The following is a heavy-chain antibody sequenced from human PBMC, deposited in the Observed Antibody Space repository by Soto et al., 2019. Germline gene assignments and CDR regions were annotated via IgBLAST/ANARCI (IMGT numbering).Heavy chain of an antibody. D-gene: IGHD3-10*01. CDR2: IGGSGGTK. CDR3: ARDRGGDVGQFLFPDGFDL. J-gene: IGHJ3*01. CDR1: GFSFSSYE. V-gene: IGHV3-48*03. Sequence: PGVSLRLSCAASGFSFSSYEMNWVRQAPGKGLEWISYIGGSGGTKYSADSVKGRFIISRDNAQNSLYLQMNSLRVEDTAVYYCARDRGGDVGQFLFPDGFDLWGQGTMVTVSS.